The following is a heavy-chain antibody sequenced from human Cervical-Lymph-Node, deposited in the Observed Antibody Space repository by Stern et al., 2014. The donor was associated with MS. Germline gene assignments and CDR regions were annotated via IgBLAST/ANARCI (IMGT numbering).Heavy chain of an antibody. D-gene: IGHD2-2*02. V-gene: IGHV1-46*03. J-gene: IGHJ4*02. CDR2: INPTGDST. CDR3: VRDQRYYCSSTSCYTFDY. CDR1: GYTFSNFY. Sequence: QVQLVESGAEVKKPGASVKVSCKASGYTFSNFYMHWVRLAPGQGPEWMGIINPTGDSTTYAQKFQGRVTMTRDTSTSTVYMELSSLRSEDTAVYFCVRDQRYYCSSTSCYTFDYWGQGTLVTVSS.